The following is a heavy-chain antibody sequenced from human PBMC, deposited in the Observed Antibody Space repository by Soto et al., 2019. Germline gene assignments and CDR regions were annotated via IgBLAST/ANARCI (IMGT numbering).Heavy chain of an antibody. D-gene: IGHD1-26*01. Sequence: EVQLLESGGGLVQPGGSLRLSCAASGFPFSTSAMNWVRQAPGKGLEWVSIISGSSDAAYYAESVKGRFASSRDNSKNTLYLQMNSLRXEXTXVXXXAXXSXSYPVYNGLSLWGQGTTVTVS. J-gene: IGHJ6*02. CDR1: GFPFSTSA. V-gene: IGHV3-23*01. CDR3: AXXSXSYPVYNGLSL. CDR2: ISGSSDAA.